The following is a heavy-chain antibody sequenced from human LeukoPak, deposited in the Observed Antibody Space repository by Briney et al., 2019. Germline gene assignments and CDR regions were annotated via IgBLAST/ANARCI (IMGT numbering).Heavy chain of an antibody. CDR3: ARQGLYYYDSSGPDAFDI. V-gene: IGHV4-39*01. CDR1: GGSISSGSYY. D-gene: IGHD3-22*01. CDR2: IYHSGST. J-gene: IGHJ3*02. Sequence: SETLSLTCTVSGGSISSGSYYWGWIRQPPGKGLEWIGSIYHSGSTYYNPSLKSRVTISVDTSKNQFSLKLSSVTAADTAVYYCARQGLYYYDSSGPDAFDIWGQGTMVTVSS.